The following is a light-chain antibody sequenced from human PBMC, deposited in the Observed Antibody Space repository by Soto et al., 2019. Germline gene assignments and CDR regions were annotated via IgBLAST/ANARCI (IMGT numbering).Light chain of an antibody. CDR2: GAS. CDR1: QSVTSNY. J-gene: IGKJ1*01. Sequence: LSQSPGTLSLSPGERATLSCSAIQSVTSNYLAWYQQKPGQAPRLLIFGASIRDTGIPDSFSGSGSGTDFTLTISRLEPEDFAVYYCRQYGSSLTWTFGQGTKVDIK. CDR3: RQYGSSLTWT. V-gene: IGKV3-20*01.